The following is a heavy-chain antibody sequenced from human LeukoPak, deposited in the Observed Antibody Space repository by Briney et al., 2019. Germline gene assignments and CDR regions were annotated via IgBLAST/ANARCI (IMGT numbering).Heavy chain of an antibody. CDR2: ISSSSSAI. CDR1: GFTFSSYT. D-gene: IGHD6-13*01. Sequence: GGSLRLSCAASGFTFSSYTMNWVRQAPGKGLEWVSSISSSSSAIYYAASVKGRFTISRDNSKNTLYLQMNSLRAEDTAVYYCAKEGYSSSWYYFDYWGQGTLVTVSS. J-gene: IGHJ4*02. CDR3: AKEGYSSSWYYFDY. V-gene: IGHV3-48*01.